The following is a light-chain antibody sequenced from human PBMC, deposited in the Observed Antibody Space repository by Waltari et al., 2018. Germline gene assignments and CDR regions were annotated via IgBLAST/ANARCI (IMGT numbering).Light chain of an antibody. J-gene: IGKJ5*01. CDR3: QPFNNYRIT. V-gene: IGKV1D-13*01. CDR1: QGITSA. Sequence: AFQLTQSRSSLPASVGYTVTIPCRASQGITSALAWYQQKPGKPPTLLIYGASSLESGVPSRFSGSGSGTYFTLTLSSLQPEDFATYYCQPFNNYRITFGQGTRLEIK. CDR2: GAS.